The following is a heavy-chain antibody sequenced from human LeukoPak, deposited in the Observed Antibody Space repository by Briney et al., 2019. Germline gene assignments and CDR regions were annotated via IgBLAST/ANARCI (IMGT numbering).Heavy chain of an antibody. J-gene: IGHJ6*03. V-gene: IGHV4-34*01. D-gene: IGHD3-10*01. CDR1: GVSFSGYY. CDR2: INHSGST. CDR3: ARRAVRGVIRYYYYMDV. Sequence: SETLSLTCAVYGVSFSGYYWSWIRQPPGRGLEWIGEINHSGSTNYNPSLKSRVTISVDTSKNQFSLKLSSVTAADTAVYYCARRAVRGVIRYYYYMDVWGKGTTVTVSS.